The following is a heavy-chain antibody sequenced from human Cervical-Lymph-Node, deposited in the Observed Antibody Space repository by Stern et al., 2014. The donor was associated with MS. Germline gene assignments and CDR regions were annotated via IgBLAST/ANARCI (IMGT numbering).Heavy chain of an antibody. CDR3: ARDDGNY. CDR2: IFGGGNT. CDR1: GLSVSDTY. J-gene: IGHJ4*02. Sequence: EEQLVESGGGLIQPGGSLRLSCAASGLSVSDTYMSWVRQAPGKGLEWVSVIFGGGNTYYADSVRGRFTLSRDNSKNMLYLQMNSLGVEDTAVYYCARDDGNYWGQGTLVTVSS. V-gene: IGHV3-53*01.